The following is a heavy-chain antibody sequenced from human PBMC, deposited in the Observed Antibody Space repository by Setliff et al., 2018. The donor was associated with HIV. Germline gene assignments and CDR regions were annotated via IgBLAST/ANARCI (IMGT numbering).Heavy chain of an antibody. V-gene: IGHV3-20*04. CDR1: GFTFSRNV. J-gene: IGHJ4*02. CDR3: ARDKRDDNFLTSRISSVFDF. Sequence: GGSLRLSCVASGFTFSRNVINWVRQAPGKGLEWLSGISWNGGSTGYADSVQGRFTISRDNDKNSLYLQMHSLRVEDTAFYYCARDKRDDNFLTSRISSVFDFWGEGTLVTVSS. CDR2: ISWNGGST. D-gene: IGHD1-1*01.